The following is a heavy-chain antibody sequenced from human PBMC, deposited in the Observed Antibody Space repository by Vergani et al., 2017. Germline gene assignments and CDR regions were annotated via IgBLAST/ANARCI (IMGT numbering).Heavy chain of an antibody. CDR2: IYTSGST. J-gene: IGHJ4*02. D-gene: IGHD2-15*01. CDR1: GGSISSASYY. Sequence: QVQLQESGPGLVKPSQTLSLTCTVSGGSISSASYYWSWIRQPAGKGLEWIGRIYTSGSTNYNPSLKSRVTISVDTSTNQFSLKLRSVTAADTAVYYCARDLAGYCSGGSCYSENDFDYWGQGTLVTVSS. V-gene: IGHV4-61*02. CDR3: ARDLAGYCSGGSCYSENDFDY.